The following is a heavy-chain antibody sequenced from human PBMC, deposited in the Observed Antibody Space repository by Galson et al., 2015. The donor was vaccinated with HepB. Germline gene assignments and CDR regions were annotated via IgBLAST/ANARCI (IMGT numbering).Heavy chain of an antibody. D-gene: IGHD3-3*01. Sequence: SLRLSCAASGFTFSDYYMSWIRQAPGKGLEWVSYISSSGSTIYYADSVKGRFTISRDNAKNSLYLQMNSLRAEDTAVYYCARDRGPGDFWSGYYGYFQHWGQGTLVTVSS. CDR3: ARDRGPGDFWSGYYGYFQH. CDR1: GFTFSDYY. V-gene: IGHV3-11*01. J-gene: IGHJ1*01. CDR2: ISSSGSTI.